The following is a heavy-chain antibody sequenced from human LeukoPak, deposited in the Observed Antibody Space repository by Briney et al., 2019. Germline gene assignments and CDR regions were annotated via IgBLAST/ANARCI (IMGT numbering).Heavy chain of an antibody. Sequence: AGGSLRLSCAASGFSFSDHYMDWVRQAPGKGLEWVGRARDKANGFTTEYAASVKGRFTISRDESKTSLYLVMNSLKTEDTAVYYCARGASLATGRVNSYRYGMDVWGQGTTVTVSS. J-gene: IGHJ6*02. CDR3: ARGASLATGRVNSYRYGMDV. CDR1: GFSFSDHY. D-gene: IGHD2-15*01. CDR2: ARDKANGFTT. V-gene: IGHV3-72*01.